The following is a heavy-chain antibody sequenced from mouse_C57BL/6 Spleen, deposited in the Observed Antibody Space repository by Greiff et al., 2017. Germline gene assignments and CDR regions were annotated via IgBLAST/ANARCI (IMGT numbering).Heavy chain of an antibody. J-gene: IGHJ4*01. Sequence: VQLQQSGAELVKPGASVKLSCKASGYTFTSYWMHWVKQRPGQGLEWIGMIHPNSGSTNYNEKFKSKATLTVDKSSSTAYMQLSSLTSEDSAVYCSTRGNSNYLDYWGQGTSVTVSS. D-gene: IGHD2-5*01. V-gene: IGHV1-64*01. CDR2: IHPNSGST. CDR1: GYTFTSYW. CDR3: TRGNSNYLDY.